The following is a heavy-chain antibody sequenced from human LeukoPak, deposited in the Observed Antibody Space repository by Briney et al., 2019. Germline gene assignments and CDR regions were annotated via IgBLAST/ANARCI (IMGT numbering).Heavy chain of an antibody. D-gene: IGHD7-27*01. Sequence: PSETLSLTCTVSGGSISSSSYYWGWIRQPPGKGLEWIGSIYYSGSTYYNPSLKSRVTISVDTSKNQFSLKLTSVTAADTAVYYCARPPGNWGESAFDIWGQGTMVTVSS. V-gene: IGHV4-39*01. J-gene: IGHJ3*02. CDR3: ARPPGNWGESAFDI. CDR2: IYYSGST. CDR1: GGSISSSSYY.